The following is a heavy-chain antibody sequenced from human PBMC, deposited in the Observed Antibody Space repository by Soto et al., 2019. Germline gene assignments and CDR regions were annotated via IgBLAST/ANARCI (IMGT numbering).Heavy chain of an antibody. V-gene: IGHV4-30-2*01. D-gene: IGHD3-22*01. CDR1: GDAISSGGYS. CDR3: ARDSRSGYYLEY. Sequence: QLQLQESGSGLVKPSETLSLTCAVSGDAISSGGYSWNWIRQPPGKALEWIGYIYHSGGTDYNPSLKSRVTITVDSSKNQSSLKLSSVTAADTAVYYCARDSRSGYYLEYWGQGTLVTVSS. CDR2: IYHSGGT. J-gene: IGHJ4*02.